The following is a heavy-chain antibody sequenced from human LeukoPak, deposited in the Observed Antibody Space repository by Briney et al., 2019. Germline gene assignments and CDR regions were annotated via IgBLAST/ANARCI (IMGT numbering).Heavy chain of an antibody. CDR3: AGSGYSGYGVQGVDY. V-gene: IGHV1-69*04. Sequence: SVKVSCKASGGTFSSYAISWVRQAPGQGLEGMGRIIPILGIANYAQKFQGRVTITADKSTSTAYMELSSLRSEDTAVYYCAGSGYSGYGVQGVDYWGQGTLVTVSS. CDR1: GGTFSSYA. J-gene: IGHJ4*02. D-gene: IGHD5-12*01. CDR2: IIPILGIA.